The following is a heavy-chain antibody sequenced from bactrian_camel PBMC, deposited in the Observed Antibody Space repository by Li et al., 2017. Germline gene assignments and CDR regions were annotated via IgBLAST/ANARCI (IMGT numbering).Heavy chain of an antibody. CDR3: AADVGSMSGNCQPNY. V-gene: IGHV3S54*01. CDR2: LYVGGGAT. J-gene: IGHJ4*01. Sequence: HVQLVESGGGSVQVGESLKLSCEFSGTKYGSTTVAWFRQPPGKEREGVAVLYVGGGATYYADAVKGRFTISQDAGRYTLYLQMEDLEPEDTAMYYCAADVGSMSGNCQPNYWGQGTQVTVS. CDR1: GTKYGSTT. D-gene: IGHD6*01.